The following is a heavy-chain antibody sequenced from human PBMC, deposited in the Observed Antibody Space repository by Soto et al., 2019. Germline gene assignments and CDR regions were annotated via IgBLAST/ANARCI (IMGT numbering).Heavy chain of an antibody. CDR3: ARGGGTMVRGVSEWFDP. D-gene: IGHD3-10*01. CDR1: GFTFSSYS. V-gene: IGHV3-21*04. Sequence: PGGSLRLSCAASGFTFSSYSMNWVRQAPGKGLEWVSSISSSSSYIYYADSVKGRFTISRDNAKNSLYLQMNSLRAEDTAVYYCARGGGTMVRGVSEWFDPWGQGTLVTVSS. J-gene: IGHJ5*02. CDR2: ISSSSSYI.